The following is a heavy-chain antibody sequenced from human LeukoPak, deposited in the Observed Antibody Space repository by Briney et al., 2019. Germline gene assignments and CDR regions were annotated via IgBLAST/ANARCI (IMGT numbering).Heavy chain of an antibody. V-gene: IGHV3-7*01. D-gene: IGHD3-16*01. CDR2: INRDGSER. Sequence: GGSLRLSCTASGFSFSSYEMNWVRQTPGKGLEWVANINRDGSERYYLDSVKGRFTISRDNTRSSLYLQMNNLRAEDTAIYYCARDQGAFDYWGQGTVVTVSS. J-gene: IGHJ4*02. CDR3: ARDQGAFDY. CDR1: GFSFSSYE.